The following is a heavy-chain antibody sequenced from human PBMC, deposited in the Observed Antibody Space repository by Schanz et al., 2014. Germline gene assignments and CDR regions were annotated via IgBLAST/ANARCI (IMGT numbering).Heavy chain of an antibody. J-gene: IGHJ4*02. CDR2: IKSDGSST. CDR1: GFTFSPYW. D-gene: IGHD2-2*01. Sequence: EVQLVESGGGLVQPGGSLRLSCGSSGFTFSPYWMHWVRQVPGKGLVWVSRIKSDGSSTSYADSVKGRFTISRDNAKNTLFLQMNSLRPGDTAVYYCARESSNDIVLVPGAVFDHWGQGILVTVSS. V-gene: IGHV3-74*01. CDR3: ARESSNDIVLVPGAVFDH.